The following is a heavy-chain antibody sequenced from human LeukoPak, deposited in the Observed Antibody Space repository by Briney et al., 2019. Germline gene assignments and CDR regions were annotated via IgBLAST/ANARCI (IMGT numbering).Heavy chain of an antibody. J-gene: IGHJ4*02. V-gene: IGHV4-38-2*02. CDR1: GDSVSSGYY. Sequence: SETLSLTCTVSGDSVSSGYYWAWIRQPPGKGLEWIGSIYHSGRTYYNPFLKSRVTMSVDTPKNEFSLKLTSVTAADTAVYYCARDSSGWYGEDYWGQGTLVTVSS. D-gene: IGHD6-19*01. CDR3: ARDSSGWYGEDY. CDR2: IYHSGRT.